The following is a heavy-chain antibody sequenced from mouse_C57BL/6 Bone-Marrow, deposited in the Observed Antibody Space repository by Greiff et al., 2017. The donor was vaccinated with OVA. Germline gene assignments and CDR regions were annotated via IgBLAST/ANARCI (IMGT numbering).Heavy chain of an antibody. J-gene: IGHJ4*01. Sequence: QVQLKESGAELVRPGASVTLSCKVSGYTFTDYDMHWVTQTSVHGLEWIGAFYPETGGTAYNQKFKGKAILSADKSSSTANMELPSLTAEDSAVYDCTRGYSNYYAMDYWGQGTSVTVSS. V-gene: IGHV1-15*01. CDR2: FYPETGGT. CDR3: TRGYSNYYAMDY. D-gene: IGHD2-5*01. CDR1: GYTFTDYD.